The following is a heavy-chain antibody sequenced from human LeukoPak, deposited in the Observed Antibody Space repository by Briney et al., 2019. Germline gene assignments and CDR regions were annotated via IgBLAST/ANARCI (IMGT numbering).Heavy chain of an antibody. Sequence: SVKVSCKASGGTFSSYAISWVRQAPGQGLEWMGGVIPIFGTANYAQKFQGRVTITADKSTSTAYMELSSLRSEDTAVYYCAREGQRSDGDPLDYWGQGTLVTVS. CDR2: VIPIFGTA. V-gene: IGHV1-69*06. CDR1: GGTFSSYA. CDR3: AREGQRSDGDPLDY. D-gene: IGHD4-17*01. J-gene: IGHJ4*02.